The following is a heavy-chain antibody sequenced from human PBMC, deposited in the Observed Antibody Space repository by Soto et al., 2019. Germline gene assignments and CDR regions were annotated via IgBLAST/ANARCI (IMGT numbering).Heavy chain of an antibody. Sequence: ETLSLTCTVSGGSISSYYWSWIRQPPGKGLEWIGYIYYSGSTNYNPSLKSRVTISVDTSKNQFSLKLSSVTAADTAVYYCARGIGGSRNFDYWGQGTLVTVSS. CDR1: GGSISSYY. CDR3: ARGIGGSRNFDY. V-gene: IGHV4-59*01. CDR2: IYYSGST. J-gene: IGHJ4*02. D-gene: IGHD3-16*01.